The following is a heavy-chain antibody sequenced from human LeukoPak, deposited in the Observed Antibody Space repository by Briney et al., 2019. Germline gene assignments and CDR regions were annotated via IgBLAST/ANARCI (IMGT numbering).Heavy chain of an antibody. J-gene: IGHJ6*03. Sequence: GGSLRLSCAVSGFTFSNFAMHWVRQAPGKGLEGVGRISYDGSTKYNEDSVKGRFTISRDDSKNTLYLQMNSLRPEDTSVYYCARPYLEWSLKFYMDVWGKGTTVTVSS. CDR3: ARPYLEWSLKFYMDV. V-gene: IGHV3-30*04. CDR2: ISYDGSTK. D-gene: IGHD3-3*02. CDR1: GFTFSNFA.